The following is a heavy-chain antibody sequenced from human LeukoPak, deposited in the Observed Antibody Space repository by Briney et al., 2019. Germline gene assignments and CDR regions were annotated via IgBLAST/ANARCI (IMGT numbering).Heavy chain of an antibody. CDR3: ARSVGYCSGGSCYAGIFGY. V-gene: IGHV4-59*01. CDR2: IYYSGST. J-gene: IGHJ4*02. Sequence: SETLSLTCTVSGGSISSYYWSWIRQPPGKGLEWIGYIYYSGSTNYNPSLKSRVTISVDTSKNQFSLKLSSVTAADTAVYYCARSVGYCSGGSCYAGIFGYWGQGTLVTVSS. D-gene: IGHD2-15*01. CDR1: GGSISSYY.